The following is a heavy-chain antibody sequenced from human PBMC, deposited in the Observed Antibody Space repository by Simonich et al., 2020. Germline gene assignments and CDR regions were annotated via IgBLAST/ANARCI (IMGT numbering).Heavy chain of an antibody. V-gene: IGHV3-21*01. CDR2: ISIGRRYI. CDR3: ARANERDY. J-gene: IGHJ4*02. CDR1: GFTFSSFS. Sequence: EVQLVESGGGLVKSGGSLRLSCAASGFTFSSFSINGVRHVPGKGLELVSSISIGRRYIYYADSVKGRFTNSRDNAKNSLYLQMNSLRAEDTAVYYCARANERDYWGQGTLVTVSS. D-gene: IGHD1-1*01.